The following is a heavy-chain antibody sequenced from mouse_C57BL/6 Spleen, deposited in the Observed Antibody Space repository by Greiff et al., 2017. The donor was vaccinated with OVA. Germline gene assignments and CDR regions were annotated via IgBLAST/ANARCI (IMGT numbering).Heavy chain of an antibody. J-gene: IGHJ4*01. V-gene: IGHV5-12*01. CDR2: ISNGGGST. Sequence: EVMLVESGGGLVQPGGSLKLSCAASGFTFSDYYMYWVRQTPEKRLEWVAYISNGGGSTYYPDTVKGRFTISRDNAKNTLYLQMSRLKSEDTAMYYCARPHYDGAMDYWGQGTSVTVSS. CDR3: ARPHYDGAMDY. D-gene: IGHD1-2*01. CDR1: GFTFSDYY.